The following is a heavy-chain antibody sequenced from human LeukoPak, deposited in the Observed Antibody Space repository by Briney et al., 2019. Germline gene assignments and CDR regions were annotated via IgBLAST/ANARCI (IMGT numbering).Heavy chain of an antibody. D-gene: IGHD2-2*01. V-gene: IGHV3-48*04. CDR1: GFTFSSYS. J-gene: IGHJ5*02. CDR3: ARDGYCSSTSCYVSWFDP. CDR2: ISSSSSTI. Sequence: PGGSLRLSCAASGFTFSSYSMNWVRQAPGKGLEWVSYISSSSSTIYYADSVKGRFTISRDNAKNSLYLQMNSLRAEDTAVYYCARDGYCSSTSCYVSWFDPWGQGTLVTVSS.